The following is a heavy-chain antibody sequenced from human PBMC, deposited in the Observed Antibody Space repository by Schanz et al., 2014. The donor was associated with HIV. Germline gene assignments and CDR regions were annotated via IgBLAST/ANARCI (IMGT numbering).Heavy chain of an antibody. Sequence: QVQLVESGGGVVQPGRSLRLSCAASGFTFDNYGMHWVRQAPGKGLEWVAVISYDGRNKYYADSVKGRFTISRENAKNSLYLQMNSLRAGDTAVYYCARDYHWNWFDPWGQGTLVTVSS. CDR1: GFTFDNYG. J-gene: IGHJ5*02. V-gene: IGHV3-30*03. CDR3: ARDYHWNWFDP. D-gene: IGHD1-20*01. CDR2: ISYDGRNK.